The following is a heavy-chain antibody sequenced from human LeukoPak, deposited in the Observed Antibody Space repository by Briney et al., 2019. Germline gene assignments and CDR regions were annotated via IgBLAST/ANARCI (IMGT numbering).Heavy chain of an antibody. CDR2: INHSGST. Sequence: PSETLSLTCAVYGGSFSGYYWSWIRQLPGKGLEWIGEINHSGSTNYNPSLKSRVTISVDTSKNQFSLKLSSVTAADTAVYYCATTSRGSSSYWGQGTLVTVSS. V-gene: IGHV4-34*01. D-gene: IGHD6-6*01. CDR1: GGSFSGYY. J-gene: IGHJ4*02. CDR3: ATTSRGSSSY.